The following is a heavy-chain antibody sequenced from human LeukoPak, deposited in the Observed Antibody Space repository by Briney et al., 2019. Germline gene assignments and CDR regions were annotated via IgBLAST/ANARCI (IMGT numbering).Heavy chain of an antibody. Sequence: GWSLTLSWPASGFSLSNYCINWVRQAPGKGMEWVSAVSGSGGRTYYADSVKGQLTVSRDNSKNTLYLQLSSLRAEDTAVYYCAKPRMQLWSDAFDICGEGTMVTVSS. D-gene: IGHD5-18*01. CDR1: GFSLSNYC. V-gene: IGHV3-23*01. J-gene: IGHJ3*02. CDR3: AKPRMQLWSDAFDI. CDR2: VSGSGGRT.